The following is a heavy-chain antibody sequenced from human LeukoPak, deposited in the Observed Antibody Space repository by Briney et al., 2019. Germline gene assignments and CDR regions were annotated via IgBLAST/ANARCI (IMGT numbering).Heavy chain of an antibody. Sequence: ASVKVPCKASGYTFTSYAMHWVRQAPGQRLEWMGWINAGNGNTKYSQKFQGRVTITRDTSASTAYMELSSLRSEDTAVYYCARQISRDGYLFWGQGTLVTVSS. D-gene: IGHD5-24*01. CDR3: ARQISRDGYLF. J-gene: IGHJ4*02. V-gene: IGHV1-3*01. CDR1: GYTFTSYA. CDR2: INAGNGNT.